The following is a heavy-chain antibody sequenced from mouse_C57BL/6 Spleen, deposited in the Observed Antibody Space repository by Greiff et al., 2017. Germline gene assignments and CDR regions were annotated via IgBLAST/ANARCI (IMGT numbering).Heavy chain of an antibody. V-gene: IGHV5-9-1*02. Sequence: EVKLVESGEGLVKPGGSLKLSCAASGFTFSSYAMSWVRQTPEKRLEWVAYISSGGDYIYYADTVKGRFTISRDNARNTLYLQMSSLKSEDTAMYYCTRDDDVYYGAMDYWGQGTSVTVSS. CDR1: GFTFSSYA. J-gene: IGHJ4*01. D-gene: IGHD2-3*01. CDR3: TRDDDVYYGAMDY. CDR2: ISSGGDYI.